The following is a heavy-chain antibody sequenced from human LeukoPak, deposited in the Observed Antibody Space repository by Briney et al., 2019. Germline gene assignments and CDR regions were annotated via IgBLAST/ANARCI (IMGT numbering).Heavy chain of an antibody. D-gene: IGHD3-22*01. CDR2: IYYSGNT. CDR1: GVSISSSSSY. J-gene: IGHJ4*02. Sequence: PSETLSLTCTVSGVSISSSSSYWGWIRQPPGKGLEWIGSIYYSGNTYYNPSLKSRVTISVDTSKNQFSLKLSSVTAADTAVYYCARELDYYDSSGYLLDYWGQGTLVTVSS. CDR3: ARELDYYDSSGYLLDY. V-gene: IGHV4-39*07.